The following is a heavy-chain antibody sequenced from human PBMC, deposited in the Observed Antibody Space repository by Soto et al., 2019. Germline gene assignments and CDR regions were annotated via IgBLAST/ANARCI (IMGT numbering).Heavy chain of an antibody. CDR3: ARLADTARVIFDY. CDR1: GGSISSGAYY. J-gene: IGHJ4*02. CDR2: IYYSGST. V-gene: IGHV4-31*03. D-gene: IGHD5-18*01. Sequence: PSETLSLTCTVSGGSISSGAYYWSWIRQHPGKGLEWIGYIYYSGSTYYNPSLKSRVTISVDTSKNQFSLKLSSVTAADTAGYYCARLADTARVIFDYWGQGTLVTVSS.